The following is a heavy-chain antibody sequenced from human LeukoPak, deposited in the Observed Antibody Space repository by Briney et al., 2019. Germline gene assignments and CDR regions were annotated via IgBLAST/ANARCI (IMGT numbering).Heavy chain of an antibody. J-gene: IGHJ4*02. CDR3: AKERNSGWCSPFDF. Sequence: PGGSLRLSCAASGFTFNSYAMSWVRQAPGKGLDWVSGISGSGINTYYADSVMGRFTISRDNSKNTLYLQLNSLRVEDTAVYYCAKERNSGWCSPFDFWGLGTLVTVSS. CDR2: ISGSGINT. CDR1: GFTFNSYA. V-gene: IGHV3-23*01. D-gene: IGHD6-13*01.